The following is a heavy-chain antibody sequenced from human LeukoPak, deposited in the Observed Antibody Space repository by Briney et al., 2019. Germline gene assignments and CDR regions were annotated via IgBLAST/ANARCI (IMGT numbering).Heavy chain of an antibody. CDR3: ASQKKVRMVRGVRDYYGMDV. D-gene: IGHD3-10*01. CDR1: GGSISSSNW. V-gene: IGHV4-4*02. Sequence: NPSETLSLTCAVSGGSISSSNWWSWVRQPPGKGLEWIGEIYHSGSTNYNPSLKSRVTISVDTSKNQFSLKLSSVTAADTAVYYCASQKKVRMVRGVRDYYGMDVWGQGTTVTVSS. J-gene: IGHJ6*02. CDR2: IYHSGST.